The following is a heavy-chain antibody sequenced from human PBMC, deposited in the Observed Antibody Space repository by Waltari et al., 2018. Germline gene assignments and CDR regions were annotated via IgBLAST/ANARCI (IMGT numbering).Heavy chain of an antibody. Sequence: EVQLVESGGGLVKPGGSLRLPCAASGFTFSSYRMNWVRQAPGQGLERVSSISSSSSYIDYADSVKGRFTISRDNAKNSLYLQMNSLGAEDTAVYYCARDDPYYDFWSGYPGSYYYYGRDVWGQGTTVTVSS. CDR1: GFTFSSYR. CDR2: ISSSSSYI. D-gene: IGHD3-3*01. J-gene: IGHJ6*02. CDR3: ARDDPYYDFWSGYPGSYYYYGRDV. V-gene: IGHV3-21*01.